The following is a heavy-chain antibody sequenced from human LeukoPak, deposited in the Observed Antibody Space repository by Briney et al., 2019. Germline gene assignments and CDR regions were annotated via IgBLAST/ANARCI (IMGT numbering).Heavy chain of an antibody. V-gene: IGHV1-2*04. J-gene: IGHJ6*04. Sequence: ASVKVSCMASGYTFTGYYMHWVPQAPGQGLEWMGWINPNSGGTNYAQKFQGWVTMTRDTSISTAYMELSRLRSDDTAVYYCARDRVPGRYYYGMDVWGKGTTVTVSS. CDR3: ARDRVPGRYYYGMDV. D-gene: IGHD2-2*01. CDR2: INPNSGGT. CDR1: GYTFTGYY.